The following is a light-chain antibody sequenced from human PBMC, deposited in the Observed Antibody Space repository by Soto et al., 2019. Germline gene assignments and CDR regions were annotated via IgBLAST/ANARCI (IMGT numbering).Light chain of an antibody. J-gene: IGLJ3*02. V-gene: IGLV2-14*01. Sequence: QSVLTQPASVSGSPGQSIAISCTGTSTDVGGYNYVSWYQQHPGKDPKLMIYEVSNRPSGVSNRFSGAKSGNTASLTISGLQAEDEADYYCSSYTSDSTLVFGGGTKLTVL. CDR1: STDVGGYNY. CDR2: EVS. CDR3: SSYTSDSTLV.